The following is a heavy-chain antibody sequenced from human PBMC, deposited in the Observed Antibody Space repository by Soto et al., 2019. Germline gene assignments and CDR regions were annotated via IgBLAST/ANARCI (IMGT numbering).Heavy chain of an antibody. CDR2: ISSSGSTI. J-gene: IGHJ6*02. CDR1: GFTFSSYG. CDR3: ARAPRYYYDSSGFDYGMDV. D-gene: IGHD3-22*01. Sequence: AGGSLRLSCAASGFTFSSYGMNWVRQAPGKGLEWVSYISSSGSTIYYADSVKGRFTISRDNAKNSLYLQMNSLRAEDTAVYYCARAPRYYYDSSGFDYGMDVWGQGTTVTVSS. V-gene: IGHV3-48*03.